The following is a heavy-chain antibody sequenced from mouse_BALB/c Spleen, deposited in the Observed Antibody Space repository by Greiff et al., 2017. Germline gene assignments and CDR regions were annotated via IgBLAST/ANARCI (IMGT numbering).Heavy chain of an antibody. D-gene: IGHD4-1*01. V-gene: IGHV5-6-4*01. CDR2: ISSGGSYT. J-gene: IGHJ2*01. Sequence: EVKLVESGGGLVKPGGSLKLSCAASGFTFSSYTMSWVRQTPEKRLEWVATISSGGSYTYYPDSVKGRFTISRDNAKNTLYLQMSSLKSEDTAMYYCTRDRETGFDYWGQGTTLTVSS. CDR1: GFTFSSYT. CDR3: TRDRETGFDY.